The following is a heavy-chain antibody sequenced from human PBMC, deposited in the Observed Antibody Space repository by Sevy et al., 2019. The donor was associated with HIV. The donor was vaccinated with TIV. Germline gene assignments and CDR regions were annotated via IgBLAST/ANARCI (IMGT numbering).Heavy chain of an antibody. V-gene: IGHV3-23*01. Sequence: GWSLRLSCAASGFAFYDYSMSWIRQAPGKGLEWVATLSFGCGKINYADSVKGRFTISRDNSKNSFYLQMDNLRVEDTALYYCGREGCTRPHDYWGQGTRVTVS. CDR3: GREGCTRPHDY. D-gene: IGHD2-8*01. J-gene: IGHJ4*02. CDR2: LSFGCGKI. CDR1: GFAFYDYS.